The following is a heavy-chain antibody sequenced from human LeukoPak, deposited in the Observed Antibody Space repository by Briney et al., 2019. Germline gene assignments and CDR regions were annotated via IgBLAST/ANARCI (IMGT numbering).Heavy chain of an antibody. CDR2: INHSGST. CDR1: GGSISSSSYY. J-gene: IGHJ4*02. D-gene: IGHD5-18*01. CDR3: ARMVDTAMEPFDY. V-gene: IGHV4-39*07. Sequence: SETLSLTCSVSGGSISSSSYYWGWIRQPPGKGLEWIGEINHSGSTNYNPSLKSRVTISVDTSKNQFSLKLSSVTAADTAVYYCARMVDTAMEPFDYWGQGTLVTVSS.